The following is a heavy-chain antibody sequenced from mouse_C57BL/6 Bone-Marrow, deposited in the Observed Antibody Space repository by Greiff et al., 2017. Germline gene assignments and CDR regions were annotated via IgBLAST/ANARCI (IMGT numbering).Heavy chain of an antibody. CDR1: GYTFTSYD. V-gene: IGHV1-85*01. Sequence: VQLQQSGPELVKPGASVKLSCKASGYTFTSYDINWVKQRPGQGLEWIGWIYPRDGSTKYNEKFKDKATLTVDTSSSTAYLELHSLTSEDSAVYFEAGVEFDGSSGDWYVDFWGTGTTVTVSS. D-gene: IGHD1-1*01. CDR2: IYPRDGST. J-gene: IGHJ1*03. CDR3: AGVEFDGSSGDWYVDF.